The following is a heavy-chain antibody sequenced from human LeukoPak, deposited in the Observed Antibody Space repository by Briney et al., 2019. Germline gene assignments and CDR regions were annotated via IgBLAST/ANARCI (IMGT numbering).Heavy chain of an antibody. D-gene: IGHD2-8*01. CDR3: AREDIVLMVYAMGGAFDI. CDR2: ISGSGGST. J-gene: IGHJ3*02. V-gene: IGHV3-23*01. Sequence: GGSLRLSCAASGFTFSSYAMSWVRQAPGKGLEGASAISGSGGSTDYADSVKGRFTISRDNSKNSLYLQMNSLRAEDTAVYYCAREDIVLMVYAMGGAFDIWGQGTMVTVSS. CDR1: GFTFSSYA.